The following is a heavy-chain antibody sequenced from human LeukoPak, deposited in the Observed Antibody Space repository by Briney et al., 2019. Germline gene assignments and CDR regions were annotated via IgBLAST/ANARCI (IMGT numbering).Heavy chain of an antibody. J-gene: IGHJ4*02. CDR2: ISYDGSNK. D-gene: IGHD6-13*01. CDR1: GFTFSSYA. Sequence: GGSLRLSCAASGFTFSSYAMHWVRQAPGKGLEWVAVISYDGSNKYYADSVKGRFTISRDNSKNTLYLQMNSLRAEDTAVYYCASTIGSAGTQYWGQGTLVTVSS. V-gene: IGHV3-30*04. CDR3: ASTIGSAGTQY.